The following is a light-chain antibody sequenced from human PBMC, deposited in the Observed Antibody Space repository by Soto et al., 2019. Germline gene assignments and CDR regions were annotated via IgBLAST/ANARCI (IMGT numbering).Light chain of an antibody. CDR2: EVN. CDR1: SSDIGSYNY. CDR3: GSYGGGNIFYV. Sequence: QSALTQPPSASGSPGQSVTISCTGTSSDIGSYNYVSWYQQHPGKAPKLMIYEVNKRPSGVPDRFSGSKSGNTASLIVSGLKAEDEANYYCGSYGGGNIFYVFGSGTKVTVL. J-gene: IGLJ1*01. V-gene: IGLV2-8*01.